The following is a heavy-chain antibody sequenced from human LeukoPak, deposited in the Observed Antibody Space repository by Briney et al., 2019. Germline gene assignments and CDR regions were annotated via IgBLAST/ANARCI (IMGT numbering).Heavy chain of an antibody. J-gene: IGHJ5*02. CDR3: ARGGYYGSGNDFRFDP. V-gene: IGHV4-59*01. Sequence: SETLSLTCTVSGGSISLYYWSWIRQSPGKGLECIGYIHYTGSTNYNPSLKSRVTISVETSKNQFSLKLKSVTAADTAVYYCARGGYYGSGNDFRFDPWGQGTLVTVSS. D-gene: IGHD3-10*01. CDR2: IHYTGST. CDR1: GGSISLYY.